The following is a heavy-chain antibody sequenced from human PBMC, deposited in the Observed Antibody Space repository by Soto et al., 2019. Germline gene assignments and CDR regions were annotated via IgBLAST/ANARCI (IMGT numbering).Heavy chain of an antibody. V-gene: IGHV3-23*01. D-gene: IGHD4-17*01. CDR1: GFTFSSYV. J-gene: IGHJ4*02. CDR3: TKGPYADYYFDY. Sequence: EVQLLESGGGLVQPGGSLRLSCAASGFTFSSYVMNWVRQAPGKGLQWVSGISGSGTNTYYADSVKGRFTISRDNSRNPLDLQMNSLRAEDQAGYYCTKGPYADYYFDYWGQGTLVTVSS. CDR2: ISGSGTNT.